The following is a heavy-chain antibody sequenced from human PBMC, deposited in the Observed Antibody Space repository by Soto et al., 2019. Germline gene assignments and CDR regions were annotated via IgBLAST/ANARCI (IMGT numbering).Heavy chain of an antibody. CDR3: ARAAPTATFDY. CDR2: IYYSGST. CDR1: GGSISSYY. D-gene: IGHD2-2*01. J-gene: IGHJ4*02. Sequence: SETLSLTCTVSGGSISSYYWSWIRQPPGKGLEWIGYIYYSGSTNYNPSLKSRVTISVDTSKNQFSLKLSSVTAADTAVYYCARAAPTATFDYWGQGTLVTVSS. V-gene: IGHV4-59*01.